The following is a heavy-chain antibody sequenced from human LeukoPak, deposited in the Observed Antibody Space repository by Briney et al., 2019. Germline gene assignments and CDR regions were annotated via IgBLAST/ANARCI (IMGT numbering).Heavy chain of an antibody. CDR2: INAGNGNT. CDR3: ARDGQEWELLRTWFDP. CDR1: GYTFTSYA. Sequence: ASVKVSCKASGYTFTSYAMHWVRQAPGQRLEWMGWINAGNGNTKYSQKFQGRVTITRDTSASTAYMELSSLRSEDTAVYYCARDGQEWELLRTWFDPWGQGTLVTVSS. D-gene: IGHD1-26*01. J-gene: IGHJ5*02. V-gene: IGHV1-3*01.